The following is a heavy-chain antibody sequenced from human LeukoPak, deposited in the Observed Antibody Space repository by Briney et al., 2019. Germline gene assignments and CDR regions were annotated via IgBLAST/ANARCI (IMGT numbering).Heavy chain of an antibody. CDR2: ISGSGGST. CDR3: ARYSPDYSYGIDY. D-gene: IGHD5-18*01. Sequence: AGGSLRLSCGASGFTFSIYAMSWVRQAPGKGLEWVSTISGSGGSTYYADSVKGRFTISRDNSKNTLYLQMNSLRAEDTAVYYCARYSPDYSYGIDYWGQGTLVTVSS. J-gene: IGHJ4*02. V-gene: IGHV3-23*01. CDR1: GFTFSIYA.